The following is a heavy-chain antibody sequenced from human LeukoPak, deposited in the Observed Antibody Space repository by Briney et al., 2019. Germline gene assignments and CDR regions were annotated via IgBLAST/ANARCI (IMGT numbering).Heavy chain of an antibody. CDR2: IYYSGST. CDR3: ARGLYYYDSSGYYDY. V-gene: IGHV4-39*01. J-gene: IGHJ4*02. CDR1: GGSISSSSYY. D-gene: IGHD3-22*01. Sequence: SETLSLTCTVSGGSISSSSYYWGWIRQPPGKGLEWIGSIYYSGSTYYNPSLKSRVTISVDTSKNQFSLKLSSVTAADTAVYYCARGLYYYDSSGYYDYWGQGTLVTVSS.